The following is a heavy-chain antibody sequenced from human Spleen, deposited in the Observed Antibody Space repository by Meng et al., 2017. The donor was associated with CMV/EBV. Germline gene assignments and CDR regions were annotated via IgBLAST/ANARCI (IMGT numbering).Heavy chain of an antibody. CDR3: ARGRVGITGDNYYYYGMDV. CDR2: INANSGDT. Sequence: ASVKVSCKASGYTFTNYDFNWVRQASGQGLEWMGWINANSGDTNYAQKFQGRVTMTRDTSISTAYMEVSRLRSDDTAAYYCARGRVGITGDNYYYYGMDVWGQGTTVTVSS. J-gene: IGHJ6*02. D-gene: IGHD1-26*01. V-gene: IGHV1-2*02. CDR1: GYTFTNYD.